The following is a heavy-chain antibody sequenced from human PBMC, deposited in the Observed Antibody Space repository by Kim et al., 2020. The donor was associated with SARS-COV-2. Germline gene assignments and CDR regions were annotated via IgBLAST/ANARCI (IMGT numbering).Heavy chain of an antibody. CDR3: ARGVVVVAALRYYYYGMDV. J-gene: IGHJ6*02. D-gene: IGHD2-15*01. CDR2: IIPIFGTA. Sequence: SVKVSCKASGGTFSSYAISWVRQAPGQGLEWMGGIIPIFGTANYAQKFQGRVTTTADESTSTAYMELSSLRSEDTAVYYCARGVVVVAALRYYYYGMDVRGQGTTVTVSS. CDR1: GGTFSSYA. V-gene: IGHV1-69*13.